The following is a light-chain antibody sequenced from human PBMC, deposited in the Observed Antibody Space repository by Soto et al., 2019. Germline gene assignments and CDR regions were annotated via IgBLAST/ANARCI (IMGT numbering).Light chain of an antibody. Sequence: EIVMPQTPATLSVSPGERATLACRASHSVTSNLAWYQQRPGQAPRLRIYGASTSATGIPARLSGRGSGTEFTLTISSPQSESFSHYYCQQHNNWPFTFGQGNKLYIK. CDR2: GAS. J-gene: IGKJ2*01. CDR1: HSVTSN. V-gene: IGKV3-15*01. CDR3: QQHNNWPFT.